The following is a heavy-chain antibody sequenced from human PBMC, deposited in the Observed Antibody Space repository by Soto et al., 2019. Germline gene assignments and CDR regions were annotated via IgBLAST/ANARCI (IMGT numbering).Heavy chain of an antibody. CDR3: ARSRLGYCSGGSCYGVFDY. CDR2: IYYSGST. J-gene: IGHJ4*02. V-gene: IGHV4-59*08. Sequence: QVQLQESGPGLVKPSETLSLTCTVSGGSISSYYWSWIRQPPGKGLEWIGYIYYSGSTNYNPSLKIRVTISVDTSKNQFSLKLSSVTAADTAVYYCARSRLGYCSGGSCYGVFDYWGQGTLVTVSS. D-gene: IGHD2-15*01. CDR1: GGSISSYY.